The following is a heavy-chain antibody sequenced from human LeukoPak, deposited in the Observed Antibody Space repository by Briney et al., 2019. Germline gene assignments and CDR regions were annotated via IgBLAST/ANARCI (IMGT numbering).Heavy chain of an antibody. D-gene: IGHD3-10*01. CDR3: AREHGVRGGGPYYYYGMDV. CDR1: GFTFSSYA. V-gene: IGHV3-30*04. Sequence: GGSLRLSCAASGFTFSSYAMHWVRQAPGKGLEWVAVISYDGSNKYYADSVKGRFTISRDNSKNTLYLQINSLRAEDTAVYYCAREHGVRGGGPYYYYGMDVWGQGTTVTVSS. J-gene: IGHJ6*02. CDR2: ISYDGSNK.